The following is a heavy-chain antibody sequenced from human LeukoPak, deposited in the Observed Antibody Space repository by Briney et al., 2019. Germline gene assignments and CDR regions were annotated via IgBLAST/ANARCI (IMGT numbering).Heavy chain of an antibody. D-gene: IGHD6-19*01. CDR1: GGSISSKSYF. V-gene: IGHV4-39*01. CDR3: AGASTYSSGWSSFDY. J-gene: IGHJ4*02. Sequence: SETLSLTCTVSGGSISSKSYFWGWVRQPPGKGLEWIASIYYSGSTYYNPSLKSRVTISVDTSKNQFSLKLSSVTAADTAVYYCAGASTYSSGWSSFDYWGQGTLVTVSS. CDR2: IYYSGST.